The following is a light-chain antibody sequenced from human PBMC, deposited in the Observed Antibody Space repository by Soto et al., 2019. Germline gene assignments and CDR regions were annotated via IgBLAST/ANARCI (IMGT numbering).Light chain of an antibody. V-gene: IGKV3-20*01. CDR2: GAS. CDR3: QQYDSLSIT. Sequence: EIVLTQSPATLSVSSGERTTLSCRASQSVSSNYLTWYQQKPGQAPKLLIYGASSMATGIPYRFSGSGSGTDFTLTISRLEPEDFAIYYCQQYDSLSITFGQGTRLEIK. CDR1: QSVSSNY. J-gene: IGKJ5*01.